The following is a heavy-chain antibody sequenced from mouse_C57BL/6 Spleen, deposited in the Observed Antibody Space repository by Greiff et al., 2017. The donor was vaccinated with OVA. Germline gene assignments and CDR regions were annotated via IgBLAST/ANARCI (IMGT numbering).Heavy chain of an antibody. V-gene: IGHV1-18*01. Sequence: EVQLQQSGPELVKPGASVKIPCKASGYTFTDYNMDWVKQSHGKSLEWIGDINPNNGGTIYNQKFKGKATLTVDKSSSTAYMELRSLTSEDTAVYYCAREIYDGYYDYAMDYWGQGTSVTVSS. J-gene: IGHJ4*01. D-gene: IGHD2-3*01. CDR1: GYTFTDYN. CDR3: AREIYDGYYDYAMDY. CDR2: INPNNGGT.